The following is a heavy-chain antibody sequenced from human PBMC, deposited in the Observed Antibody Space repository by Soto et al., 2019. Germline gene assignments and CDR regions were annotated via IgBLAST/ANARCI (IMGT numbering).Heavy chain of an antibody. CDR3: ALILIDDRSGYHAFDM. Sequence: QVQLVQSGAEVKKPGASVKVSCEASGYTFNSFGISWVRQAPGQGLEWMGWISFFNGNTNYAQKLQGRVTMTTDTSTRTAYMELRSLWSDLTSVHCCALILIDDRSGYHAFDMWGQGTRVIVSS. CDR1: GYTFNSFG. V-gene: IGHV1-18*01. J-gene: IGHJ3*02. D-gene: IGHD3-22*01. CDR2: ISFFNGNT.